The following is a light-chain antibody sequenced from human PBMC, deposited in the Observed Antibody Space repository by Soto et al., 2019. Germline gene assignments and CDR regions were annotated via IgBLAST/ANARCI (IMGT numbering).Light chain of an antibody. V-gene: IGLV1-40*01. CDR2: EAS. CDR1: SSNIGAGFD. Sequence: QAVVTQPPSVSGAPGQRVTISCTGSSSNIGAGFDVHWYHQIAGTAPKLIIYEASNRPSGVPDRFSGSKSGNTASLTISGLQAADEVDYYCSLYTSENTYVFGTGTKLTVL. J-gene: IGLJ1*01. CDR3: SLYTSENTYV.